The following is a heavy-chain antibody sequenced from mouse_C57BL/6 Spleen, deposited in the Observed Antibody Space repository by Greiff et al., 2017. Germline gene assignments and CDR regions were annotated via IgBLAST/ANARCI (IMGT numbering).Heavy chain of an antibody. J-gene: IGHJ2*01. V-gene: IGHV1-82*01. CDR2: IYPGDGDT. CDR1: GYAFSSSW. CDR3: ARGNYYGSSGYFDY. Sequence: LVEPGASVKISCKASGYAFSSSWMNWVKQRPGKGLEWIGRIYPGDGDTNYNGKFKGKATLTADKASSTAYMQLSSLTSEDSAVYFCARGNYYGSSGYFDYWGQGTTLTVSS. D-gene: IGHD1-1*01.